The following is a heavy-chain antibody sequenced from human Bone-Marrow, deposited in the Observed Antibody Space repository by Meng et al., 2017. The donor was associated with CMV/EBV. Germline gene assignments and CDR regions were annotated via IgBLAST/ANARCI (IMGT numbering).Heavy chain of an antibody. CDR2: IYSGGSST. Sequence: GESLKISCAASGFTFSDYYMSWIRQAPGKGLEWVSVIYSGGSSTYYADSVKGRFTISRDNSKNTLYLQMNSLRAEDTAVYYCAKVRGSNYFDYWGQGTLVTVSS. CDR1: GFTFSDYY. V-gene: IGHV3-23*03. J-gene: IGHJ4*02. CDR3: AKVRGSNYFDY. D-gene: IGHD1-26*01.